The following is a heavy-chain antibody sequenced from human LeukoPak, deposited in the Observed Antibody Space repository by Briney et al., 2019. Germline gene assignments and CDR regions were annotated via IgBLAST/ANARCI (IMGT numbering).Heavy chain of an antibody. CDR1: GFTFNNAW. J-gene: IGHJ5*02. Sequence: GGSLRLSCAASGFTFNNAWMHWVRQAPGKGLVWLSRINKDGSSTTYADSVKGRFTISRDNAKNTLYLQMNSLRAEDTAIYYCVRGIEVAGTFSWFDPWGQGTLVTVSS. D-gene: IGHD6-19*01. CDR2: INKDGSST. CDR3: VRGIEVAGTFSWFDP. V-gene: IGHV3-74*01.